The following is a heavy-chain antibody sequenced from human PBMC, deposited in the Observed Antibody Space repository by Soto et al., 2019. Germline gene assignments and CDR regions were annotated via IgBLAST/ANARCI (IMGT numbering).Heavy chain of an antibody. J-gene: IGHJ4*02. Sequence: PGGSLRLSCEASGFPFSAYGMHWIRQAPGKGLEWVAVIWFDSSHSFYADSVQGRFTVSRDNSKNTQYLQMSSLRAEDTAVYYCARYSSNSYYFDYWGQGALVTVSA. V-gene: IGHV3-33*01. CDR1: GFPFSAYG. D-gene: IGHD6-13*01. CDR3: ARYSSNSYYFDY. CDR2: IWFDSSHS.